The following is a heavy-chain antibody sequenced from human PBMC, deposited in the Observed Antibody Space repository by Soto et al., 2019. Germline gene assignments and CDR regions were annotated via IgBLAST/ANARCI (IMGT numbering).Heavy chain of an antibody. CDR3: VREAYIRFGHAIDH. Sequence: PSETLSLTCAVSGVPISTYYWSLIRQPPGKGLEWIGYNYHSGTTKYNPSLKSRVTISVDTSKNQFSLRLTSVTAADTAIYYCVREAYIRFGHAIDHWGQGNLVTV. CDR1: GVPISTYY. CDR2: NYHSGTT. J-gene: IGHJ4*02. D-gene: IGHD2-21*01. V-gene: IGHV4-59*01.